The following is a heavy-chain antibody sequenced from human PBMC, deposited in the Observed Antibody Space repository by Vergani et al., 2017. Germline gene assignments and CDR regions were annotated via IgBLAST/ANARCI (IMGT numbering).Heavy chain of an antibody. CDR2: IIPIFGTA. J-gene: IGHJ6*02. D-gene: IGHD2-2*01. CDR1: GGTFSSYA. Sequence: QVQLVQSGAEVKKPGSSVKVSCKASGGTFSSYAISWVRQAPGQGLEWMGRIIPIFGTANYAQKFQGSVTITADESTSTAYMELSSLGSADTAVYYCAIDEFTASTSYVHYYYYGMDVWGQGTTVTVSS. V-gene: IGHV1-69*18. CDR3: AIDEFTASTSYVHYYYYGMDV.